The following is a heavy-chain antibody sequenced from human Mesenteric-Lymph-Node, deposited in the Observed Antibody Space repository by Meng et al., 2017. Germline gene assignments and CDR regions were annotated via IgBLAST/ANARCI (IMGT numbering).Heavy chain of an antibody. J-gene: IGHJ4*01. CDR2: IYYSGST. CDR3: ARVDSSGYFLDY. Sequence: QVQLKQWGAEVLKPSETLSLTCTVSGGSISSGGHSWSWIRQHPGKGLEWIAYIYYSGSTYYNPSLKSRVILSVDTSKNQFSLKLSSVTAADTAVYYCARVDSSGYFLDYWGQGTLVTVSS. D-gene: IGHD3-22*01. V-gene: IGHV4-31*03. CDR1: GGSISSGGHS.